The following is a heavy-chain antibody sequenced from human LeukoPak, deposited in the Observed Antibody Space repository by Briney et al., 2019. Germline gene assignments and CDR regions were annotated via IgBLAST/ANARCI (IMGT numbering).Heavy chain of an antibody. D-gene: IGHD3-22*01. V-gene: IGHV1-69*04. Sequence: SVKVSCKASGGTFSSYTISWVRQAPGQGLEWMGRLIPILGIANYAQKFQGRVTITADKSTSTAYMELRSLRSEDTAVYYCARDLYYYDSSGYSLNYGMDVWGQGTTVTVSS. J-gene: IGHJ6*02. CDR1: GGTFSSYT. CDR2: LIPILGIA. CDR3: ARDLYYYDSSGYSLNYGMDV.